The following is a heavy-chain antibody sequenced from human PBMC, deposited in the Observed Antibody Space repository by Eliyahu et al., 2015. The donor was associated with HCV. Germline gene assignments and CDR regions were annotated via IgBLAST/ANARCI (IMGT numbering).Heavy chain of an antibody. CDR2: VNWNGGST. CDR1: QFTLSDFD. CDR3: ARGGGPSVYGMDA. Sequence: EVQLVESGGGXVRPGGSLXLSXXASQFTLSDFDXSWVRQAPGKGLEWVSGVNWNGGSTAYADXXKGRFTISRDNAKNSLYLQMNSLRTEDTALYYXARGGGPSVYGMDAWGQGTTVTVAS. D-gene: IGHD3-16*01. J-gene: IGHJ6*02. V-gene: IGHV3-20*03.